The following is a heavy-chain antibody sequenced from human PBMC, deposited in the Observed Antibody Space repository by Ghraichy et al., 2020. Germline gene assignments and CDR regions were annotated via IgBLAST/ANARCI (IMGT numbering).Heavy chain of an antibody. J-gene: IGHJ6*02. CDR2: INHSGST. CDR3: ARGSLSNWNNVYNNGMDV. Sequence: SETLSLTCAVYGGSFSGYYWSWIRQPPGKGLEWIGEINHSGSTNYNPSLKSRVTISVDTSKNQFSLKLSSVTAADTAVYYCARGSLSNWNNVYNNGMDVWGQGTTVTVSS. D-gene: IGHD1/OR15-1a*01. V-gene: IGHV4-34*01. CDR1: GGSFSGYY.